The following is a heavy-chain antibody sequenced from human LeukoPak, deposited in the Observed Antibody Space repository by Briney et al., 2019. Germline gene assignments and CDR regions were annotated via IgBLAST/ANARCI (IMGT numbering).Heavy chain of an antibody. J-gene: IGHJ6*03. D-gene: IGHD2-15*01. CDR2: ISSSSSTI. V-gene: IGHV3-48*01. Sequence: GGSLRLSCAASGFTFSSYSMNWVRQAPGKGLEWVSYISSSSSTIYYADSVKGRFTISRDNAKNSLYLQMNSLRAEDTALYYCARDRCSGGRCYSLSVGHMDVWGKGTTVTVSS. CDR3: ARDRCSGGRCYSLSVGHMDV. CDR1: GFTFSSYS.